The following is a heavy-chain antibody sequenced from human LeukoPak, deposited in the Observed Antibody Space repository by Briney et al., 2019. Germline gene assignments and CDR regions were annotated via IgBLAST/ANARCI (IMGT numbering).Heavy chain of an antibody. V-gene: IGHV1-18*01. Sequence: GASVKVSCKASGYTFTGYGISWVRQAPGQGLEWMGWISAYNGNTNYAQKLQGRVTMTTDTSTSTAYMELRSLRSDDTAVYYCARDLGIAAAGTSGYWGQGTLVTVSS. D-gene: IGHD6-13*01. CDR2: ISAYNGNT. CDR3: ARDLGIAAAGTSGY. J-gene: IGHJ4*02. CDR1: GYTFTGYG.